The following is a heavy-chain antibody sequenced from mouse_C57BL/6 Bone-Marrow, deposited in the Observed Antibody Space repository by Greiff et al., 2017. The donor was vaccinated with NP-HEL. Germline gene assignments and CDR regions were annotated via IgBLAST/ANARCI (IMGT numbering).Heavy chain of an antibody. Sequence: VQLQQSGPELVKPGASVKISCKASGYSFTSYYIHWVKQRPGQGLEWIGWIYPGSGNTKYNEKFKGKATLTADTSTSTPYMQLSSLTSEDSAVYYCARGLWVYYAMDYWGQGTSVTVSS. CDR3: ARGLWVYYAMDY. V-gene: IGHV1-66*01. J-gene: IGHJ4*01. CDR1: GYSFTSYY. D-gene: IGHD1-1*02. CDR2: IYPGSGNT.